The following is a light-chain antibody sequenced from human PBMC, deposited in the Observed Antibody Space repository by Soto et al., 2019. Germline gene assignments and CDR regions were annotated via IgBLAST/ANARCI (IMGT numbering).Light chain of an antibody. CDR2: GAS. V-gene: IGKV3-20*01. Sequence: EIVLTQSPGTLSLSPGERATLSCRASQSVSSSYLAWYQQKPGQAPRLLIYGASSRATGIPDRFRGSGSRTDFTVTTRRTEPEAFAVDYCQKYGSSPLTFGGGTKVEIK. CDR3: QKYGSSPLT. CDR1: QSVSSSY. J-gene: IGKJ4*01.